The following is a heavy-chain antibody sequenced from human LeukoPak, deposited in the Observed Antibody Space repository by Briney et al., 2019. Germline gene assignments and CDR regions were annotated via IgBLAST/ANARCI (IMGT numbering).Heavy chain of an antibody. CDR2: ISYDGSNK. J-gene: IGHJ4*02. V-gene: IGHV3-30*18. D-gene: IGHD3-22*01. CDR1: GFTFSSYG. CDR3: AKERYYDSSGLSNYFDY. Sequence: GGSLRLSCAASGFTFSSYGMHWVRQVPGKGLEWVAVISYDGSNKYYADSVKGRFTISRDNSKNTLYLQMNSLRAEDTAVYYCAKERYYDSSGLSNYFDYWGQGTLVTVSS.